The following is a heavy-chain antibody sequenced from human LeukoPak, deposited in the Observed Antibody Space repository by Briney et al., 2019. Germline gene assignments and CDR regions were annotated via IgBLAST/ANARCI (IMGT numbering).Heavy chain of an antibody. CDR3: AREGADCSSTSCYDGYYYYGMDV. D-gene: IGHD2-2*01. CDR2: ISSSSSTI. Sequence: GGSLRLSCAAPGFTFSSYSMNWVRQAPGKGLEWVSYISSSSSTIYYADSVKGRFTISRDNAKNSLYLQMNSLRAEDTAVYYCAREGADCSSTSCYDGYYYYGMDVWGQGTTVTVSS. CDR1: GFTFSSYS. V-gene: IGHV3-48*04. J-gene: IGHJ6*02.